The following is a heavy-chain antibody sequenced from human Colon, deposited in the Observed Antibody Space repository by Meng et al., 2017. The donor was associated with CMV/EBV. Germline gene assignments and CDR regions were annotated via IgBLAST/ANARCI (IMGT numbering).Heavy chain of an antibody. J-gene: IGHJ4*02. Sequence: QVQLVQSGPEVKKPGDLVKVSRKTSGYKFRYSSMHWVRQAPGQGLEWMGRIKPSTGDTNYAQNFQGRVIVTRDTSISTVYMEVNSLTSDDTAVYYCTREGFDYWGQGALVTVSS. CDR2: IKPSTGDT. CDR1: GYKFRYSS. CDR3: TREGFDY. V-gene: IGHV1-2*06.